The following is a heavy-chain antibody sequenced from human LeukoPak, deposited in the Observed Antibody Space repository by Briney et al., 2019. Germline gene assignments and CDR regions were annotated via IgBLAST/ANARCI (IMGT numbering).Heavy chain of an antibody. Sequence: LETLSLTCTVSGDSIDSYYWSWIRQPPGEGLQWIGYVFYSGPTNYDASLKSRVAISVDRSKNQFSLKLTSVSAADTAVYYCAGRSARYFDSWGQGTPVTVSS. J-gene: IGHJ4*02. CDR3: AGRSARYFDS. V-gene: IGHV4-59*01. CDR1: GDSIDSYY. CDR2: VFYSGPT. D-gene: IGHD1-26*01.